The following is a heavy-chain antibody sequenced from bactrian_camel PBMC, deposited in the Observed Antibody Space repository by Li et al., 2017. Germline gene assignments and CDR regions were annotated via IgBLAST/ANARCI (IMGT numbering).Heavy chain of an antibody. CDR2: INWNGGDT. Sequence: HVQLVESGGGLVQAGGSLRLSCTASGLTFDDYALGWFRQAPGKEREWVSCINWNGGDTEYVDSVKGRFTISEDNAKNTVYLQLNRLKPEDTAMYYCAARLGSPNCYYMETGVFGYWGQGTQVTVS. D-gene: IGHD2*01. V-gene: IGHV3S60*01. CDR1: GLTFDDYA. CDR3: AARLGSPNCYYMETGVFGY. J-gene: IGHJ6*01.